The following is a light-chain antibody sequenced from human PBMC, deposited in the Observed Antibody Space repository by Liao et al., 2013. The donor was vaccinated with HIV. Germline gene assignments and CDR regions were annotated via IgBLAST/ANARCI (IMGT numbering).Light chain of an antibody. CDR3: QAWDRSATGV. Sequence: SYELTQPPSVSVSPGQTASITCSGDKLGDKYVCWYQQRPGQSPALVIYQDNSRPSGIPERFSGSNSENTATLTISATQAVDEADYYCQAWDRSATGVFGAGTKVTVL. V-gene: IGLV3-1*01. CDR1: KLGDKY. J-gene: IGLJ1*01. CDR2: QDN.